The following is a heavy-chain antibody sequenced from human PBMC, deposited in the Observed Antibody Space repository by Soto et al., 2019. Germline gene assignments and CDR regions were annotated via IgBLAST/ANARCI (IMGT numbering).Heavy chain of an antibody. CDR2: VNPILSMS. CDR1: GDTFNFYS. V-gene: IGHV1-69*04. D-gene: IGHD3-10*01. CDR3: APSYGSGYRAFDF. J-gene: IGHJ4*02. Sequence: QVQLVQSGAEVKRPGSSVKVSCKASGDTFNFYSINWVRQAPGLGLEWMGRVNPILSMSNYAQRFQGRVTMTAEKSTSTAYMELSGLRSEDTAIYYCAPSYGSGYRAFDFWGQGALVTVSS.